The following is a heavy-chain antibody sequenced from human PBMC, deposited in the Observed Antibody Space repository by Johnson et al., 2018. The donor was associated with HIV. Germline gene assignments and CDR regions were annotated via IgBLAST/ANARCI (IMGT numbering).Heavy chain of an antibody. CDR1: GSNFDDYG. CDR2: INWNGGRT. D-gene: IGHD2-2*01. Sequence: VQLVESGGGVARPGGSLRLSCAASGSNFDDYGMSWVRQAPGKGLEWVSGINWNGGRTGYADSVKGRFTISRDNAKNSLHLQMNRRRAEDTALYYSARGGLGYQNIHDVFDIWGQGTMVTDSS. V-gene: IGHV3-20*04. J-gene: IGHJ3*02. CDR3: ARGGLGYQNIHDVFDI.